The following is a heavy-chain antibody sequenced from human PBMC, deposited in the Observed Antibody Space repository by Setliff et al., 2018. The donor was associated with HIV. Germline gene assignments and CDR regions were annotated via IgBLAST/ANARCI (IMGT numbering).Heavy chain of an antibody. CDR2: INGGTTT. J-gene: IGHJ3*02. CDR3: AREWAVAGRGGAFDI. CDR1: GITVSGIY. Sequence: GGSLRLSCVASGITVSGIYMTWVRQAPGKGLEWVSVINGGTTTYYADSVKGRFTISRDNSKNTLYLQMNSLRAEDTAVYYCAREWAVAGRGGAFDIWGQGTMVTVS. V-gene: IGHV3-66*02. D-gene: IGHD6-19*01.